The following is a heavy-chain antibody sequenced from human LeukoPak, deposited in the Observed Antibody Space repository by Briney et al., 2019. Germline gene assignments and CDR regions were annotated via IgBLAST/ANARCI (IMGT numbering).Heavy chain of an antibody. CDR2: INPNRGTT. Sequence: ASVKVSYKASGYTFATYYVHWVRQAPGQGLEWMGIINPNRGTTTYEQKFQGRVTMTADTSTSTVYMELSSLGFEDTAVYYCAREFNADALDFWGQGTLVTVSS. V-gene: IGHV1-46*01. CDR1: GYTFATYY. J-gene: IGHJ4*02. CDR3: AREFNADALDF.